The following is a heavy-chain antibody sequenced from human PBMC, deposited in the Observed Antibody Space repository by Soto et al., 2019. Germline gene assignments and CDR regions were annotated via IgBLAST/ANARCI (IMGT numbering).Heavy chain of an antibody. J-gene: IGHJ4*02. CDR3: AHKGPEDWPLDY. Sequence: QITLKESGPTLVRPTQTLTLTCAFSGFSLSTSGVGVGWIRQPPGKALEWLAVIYWADSKHYSPSLRNRLTNTKDTSKNHVVLTITNMDPMDTGTYYCAHKGPEDWPLDYWGQGTLVTVSS. D-gene: IGHD3-9*01. V-gene: IGHV2-5*02. CDR1: GFSLSTSGVG. CDR2: IYWADSK.